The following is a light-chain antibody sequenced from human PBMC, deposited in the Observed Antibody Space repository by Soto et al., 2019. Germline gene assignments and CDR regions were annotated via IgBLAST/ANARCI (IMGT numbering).Light chain of an antibody. V-gene: IGLV2-23*03. CDR3: CSYAGSSTFLV. J-gene: IGLJ2*01. Sequence: QSALTQPASVSGSPGQSITISCTGTSSDVGSYNLVSWYQQHPGKAPKLMIYEGSKRPSGVSNCFSGSKSGNTASLTISGLQAEDEADYYCCSYAGSSTFLVFGGGTKLTVL. CDR2: EGS. CDR1: SSDVGSYNL.